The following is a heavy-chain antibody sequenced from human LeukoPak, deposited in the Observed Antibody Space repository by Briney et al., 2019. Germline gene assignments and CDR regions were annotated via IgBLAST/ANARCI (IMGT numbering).Heavy chain of an antibody. Sequence: GGSLRLSCAASGFTFSSYTMNWVRQAPGKGLEWVSSISSSSTYINYADSVKGRFTISRDDAKNSLNLQMNSLRAEDTAVYYCARDSWVDYWGQGTLVTVSS. CDR2: ISSSSTYI. CDR1: GFTFSSYT. V-gene: IGHV3-21*01. D-gene: IGHD3-16*01. J-gene: IGHJ4*02. CDR3: ARDSWVDY.